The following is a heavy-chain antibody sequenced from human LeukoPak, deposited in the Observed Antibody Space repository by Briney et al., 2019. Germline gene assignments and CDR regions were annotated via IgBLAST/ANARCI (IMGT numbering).Heavy chain of an antibody. V-gene: IGHV4-59*08. J-gene: IGHJ4*02. CDR3: ARHRGSGSPYFDY. CDR1: GDSIINYY. Sequence: SETLSLTCTVSGDSIINYYWSWIRQSPGKELDWIGYIYYSGSTRYNPSLKSRVTISVDTSKNQFSLKLSSVTAADTAVYYCARHRGSGSPYFDYWGQGTLVTVSS. D-gene: IGHD3-10*01. CDR2: IYYSGST.